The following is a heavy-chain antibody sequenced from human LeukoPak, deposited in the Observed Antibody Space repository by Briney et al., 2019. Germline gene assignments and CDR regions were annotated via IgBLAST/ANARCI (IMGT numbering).Heavy chain of an antibody. J-gene: IGHJ4*02. CDR1: GGSISSYY. Sequence: SETLSLTCTVSGGSISSYYWSWIRQPPGKGLEWIGYIYYSGSTNYNPSLKSRVTISVDTSKNQFSLKVTSVTAADTAVYFCARGYRYGYFDYWGQGTLVTVSS. CDR3: ARGYRYGYFDY. V-gene: IGHV4-59*12. D-gene: IGHD5-18*01. CDR2: IYYSGST.